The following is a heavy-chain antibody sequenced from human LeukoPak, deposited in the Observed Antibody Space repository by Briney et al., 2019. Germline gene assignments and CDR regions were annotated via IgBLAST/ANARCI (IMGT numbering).Heavy chain of an antibody. CDR2: ISYDGSNK. CDR3: AKDSSGYDSYFDY. Sequence: PGGSLRLSCAASGFTFSSYGMHWVRQAPGKGLEWVAVISYDGSNKYYADSVKGRFTISRDNSKNTLYLQMNSLRAEDTAVYYCAKDSSGYDSYFDYWGQGTLVTVSS. D-gene: IGHD5-12*01. V-gene: IGHV3-30*18. J-gene: IGHJ4*02. CDR1: GFTFSSYG.